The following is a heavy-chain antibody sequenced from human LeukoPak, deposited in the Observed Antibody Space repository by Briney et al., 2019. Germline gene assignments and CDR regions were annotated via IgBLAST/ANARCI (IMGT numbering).Heavy chain of an antibody. CDR1: GYTFTGYY. J-gene: IGHJ4*02. D-gene: IGHD6-13*01. CDR3: ARRIAAAGTSYFDY. V-gene: IGHV1-2*02. CDR2: INPSSGGT. Sequence: ASVKVSFKASGYTFTGYYMHWVRQAPGQGLEWMGWINPSSGGTNYAQKFQGRVTMTRDTSISTAYMELSRLRSDDTAVYYCARRIAAAGTSYFDYWGQGTLVTVSS.